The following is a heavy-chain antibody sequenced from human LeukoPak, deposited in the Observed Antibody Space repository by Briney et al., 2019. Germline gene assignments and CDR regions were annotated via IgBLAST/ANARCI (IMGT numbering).Heavy chain of an antibody. D-gene: IGHD6-19*01. Sequence: PGGSLRLSCAASGFTFSSYGMHWVRQAPGKGLEWVAAISYDGSNKYYADSVKGRFTISRDNSKNTLYLQMNSLRAEDTAVYYCAKVKDGRYSSGWTDFDYWGQGTLVTVSS. CDR1: GFTFSSYG. CDR2: ISYDGSNK. J-gene: IGHJ4*02. V-gene: IGHV3-30*18. CDR3: AKVKDGRYSSGWTDFDY.